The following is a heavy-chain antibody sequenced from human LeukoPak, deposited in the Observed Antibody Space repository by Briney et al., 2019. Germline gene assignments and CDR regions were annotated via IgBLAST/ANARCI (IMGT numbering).Heavy chain of an antibody. V-gene: IGHV3-30*03. CDR1: GFTFNIYD. D-gene: IGHD3-9*01. CDR2: ISSDGTNK. CDR3: ARDSSVVRYFDWSDYFDY. Sequence: QSGGSLRLSCLASGFTFNIYDMHWVRQAPGKGPEWVAVISSDGTNKKYADYVKGRFTISRDNSKNTLYLQLNRLRPEDAGVFYCARDSSVVRYFDWSDYFDYWGQGTLLTVSS. J-gene: IGHJ4*02.